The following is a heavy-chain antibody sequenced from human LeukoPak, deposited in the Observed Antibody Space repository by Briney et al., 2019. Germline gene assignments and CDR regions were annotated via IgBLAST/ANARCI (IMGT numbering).Heavy chain of an antibody. CDR1: EFTFSVAW. Sequence: GGSLRLSCAASEFTFSVAWMDWVRPAPGKGVEWVGRIKNKFNGETTDYAAPVKGRFTISRDDSTKTLYLQMNSLKADDTAVYFCTTVTVCTGSSCPGAFDHWGQGALVTVSS. CDR3: TTVTVCTGSSCPGAFDH. D-gene: IGHD2-8*02. CDR2: IKNKFNGETT. V-gene: IGHV3-15*01. J-gene: IGHJ4*02.